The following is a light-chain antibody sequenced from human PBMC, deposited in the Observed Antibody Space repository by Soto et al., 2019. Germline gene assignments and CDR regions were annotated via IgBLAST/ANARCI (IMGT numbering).Light chain of an antibody. CDR2: GAS. CDR3: QQYGSSPRT. CDR1: QSVSSSY. Sequence: EIVLTQSPGTLSLSPGERATLSCRASQSVSSSYLAWCQQKPGQAPRLLISGASSRATGIPDRFSGSGSGTDFTLTISRLEPEDFAVYYCQQYGSSPRTFGQGTKVDIK. J-gene: IGKJ1*01. V-gene: IGKV3-20*01.